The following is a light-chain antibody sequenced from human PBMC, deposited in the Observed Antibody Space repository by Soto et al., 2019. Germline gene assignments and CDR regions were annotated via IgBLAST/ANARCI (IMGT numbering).Light chain of an antibody. CDR1: SSDIGGYNF. CDR2: EVS. CDR3: SSYTITSTTV. J-gene: IGLJ1*01. Sequence: QSVLTQPASVSGSPGQSITISCTGSSSDIGGYNFVSWYRQYPGKAPKLLIYEVSNRPSGVSNRFSASKSGNTASLTISGLQAEDEADYYCSSYTITSTTVFGTGTKPTVL. V-gene: IGLV2-14*01.